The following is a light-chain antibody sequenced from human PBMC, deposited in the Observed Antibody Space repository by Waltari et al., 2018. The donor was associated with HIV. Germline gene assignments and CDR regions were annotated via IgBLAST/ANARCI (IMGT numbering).Light chain of an antibody. J-gene: IGLJ2*01. CDR3: AAWDDTLNGL. CDR1: TSNIGTNL. Sequence: QSVLNQPPSASGTPGHNVPISCSGNTSNIGTNLINWYQQFPGAAPKLLIYSNNQRPSGVPARFSGSKSGTSASLAISGLQSEDEADYFCAAWDDTLNGLFGGGTKLTVL. V-gene: IGLV1-44*01. CDR2: SNN.